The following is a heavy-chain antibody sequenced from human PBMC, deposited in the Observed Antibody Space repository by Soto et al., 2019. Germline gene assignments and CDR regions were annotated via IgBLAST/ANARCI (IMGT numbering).Heavy chain of an antibody. D-gene: IGHD3-16*01. CDR1: GFTFSDYY. V-gene: IGHV3-11*01. CDR3: AREIRGVGHYYYYMDV. CDR2: ISSSGSTI. J-gene: IGHJ6*03. Sequence: GGSLRLSCAASGFTFSDYYMSWIRQAPGKGLEWVSYISSSGSTIYYADSVKGRFTISRDNAKNSLYLQMNSLRAEDTAVYYCAREIRGVGHYYYYMDVWGKGTTVTVSS.